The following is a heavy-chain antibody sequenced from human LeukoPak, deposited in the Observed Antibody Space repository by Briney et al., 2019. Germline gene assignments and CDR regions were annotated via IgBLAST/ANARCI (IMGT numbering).Heavy chain of an antibody. Sequence: GSLRLSCTASGFTFSNYAMSWIRQPPGKGLEWIGEINHSGSTNYNPSLKSRVTISVDTSKNQFSLKLSSVTAADTAVYYCARDLMRRRIAVAESWGQGTLVTVSS. CDR3: ARDLMRRRIAVAES. J-gene: IGHJ5*02. V-gene: IGHV4-34*01. CDR2: INHSGST. D-gene: IGHD6-19*01. CDR1: GFTFSNYA.